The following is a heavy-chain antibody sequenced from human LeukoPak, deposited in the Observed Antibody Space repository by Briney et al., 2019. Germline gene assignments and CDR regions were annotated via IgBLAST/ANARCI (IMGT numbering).Heavy chain of an antibody. Sequence: GESLKISCKGSGYSFTTYWIGWVRQMPGKGLEWMGIIYPGDSDTRYSPSFQGQVTISADKSLSTAYLQWSSLKAWGTAMYYCARARYCSWGSCYAEYWGQGTLVTVSS. CDR3: ARARYCSWGSCYAEY. CDR2: IYPGDSDT. J-gene: IGHJ4*02. CDR1: GYSFTTYW. V-gene: IGHV5-51*01. D-gene: IGHD2-15*01.